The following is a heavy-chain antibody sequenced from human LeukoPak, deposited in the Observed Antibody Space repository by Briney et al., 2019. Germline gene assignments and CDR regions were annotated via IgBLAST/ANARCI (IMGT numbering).Heavy chain of an antibody. CDR2: IEATGVAT. Sequence: GGSLRLSCIASGFTFTSYAMSWVRQAPGKGLEWVSAIEATGVATWYPDSVRGRFTISRDTSKNTVYLQMNSLRVEDTALYYCTGDRDYPQDQFDFWGQGTLVTVSS. J-gene: IGHJ4*02. V-gene: IGHV3-23*01. CDR3: TGDRDYPQDQFDF. CDR1: GFTFTSYA. D-gene: IGHD4-17*01.